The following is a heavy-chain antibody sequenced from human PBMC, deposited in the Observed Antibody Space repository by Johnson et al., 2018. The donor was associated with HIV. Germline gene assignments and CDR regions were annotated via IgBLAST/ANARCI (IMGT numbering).Heavy chain of an antibody. CDR3: ARAQGVLVWFRELLFDAFDI. Sequence: VQLVESGGGLVQPGRSLRLSCAASGFTFDDYAMHWVRQAPGKGLEWVSGISWNSGSIGYADSVKGRFTISRDNAKNSLYLQMNSLRAEDTAVYYCARAQGVLVWFRELLFDAFDIWGQGTTVTVSS. D-gene: IGHD3-10*01. CDR2: ISWNSGSI. CDR1: GFTFDDYA. V-gene: IGHV3-9*01. J-gene: IGHJ3*02.